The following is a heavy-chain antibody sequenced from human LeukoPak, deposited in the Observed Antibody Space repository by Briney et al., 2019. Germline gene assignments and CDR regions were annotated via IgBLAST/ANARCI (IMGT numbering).Heavy chain of an antibody. J-gene: IGHJ4*02. D-gene: IGHD3-22*01. Sequence: GGSLRLSCAASGFTFSSYAMSWVRPAPGKGLEWVSAISGSGGSTYYADSVKGRFTISRDNSKNTLYLQMNSLRAEDTAVYYCAKDSETYYYDSSGYYYLDYWGQGTLVTVSS. CDR2: ISGSGGST. CDR1: GFTFSSYA. CDR3: AKDSETYYYDSSGYYYLDY. V-gene: IGHV3-23*01.